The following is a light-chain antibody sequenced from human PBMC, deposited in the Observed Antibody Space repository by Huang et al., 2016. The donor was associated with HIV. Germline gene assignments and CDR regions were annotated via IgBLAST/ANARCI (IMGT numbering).Light chain of an antibody. Sequence: EIVLTQSPVTLSLSPGNRATLSCRASQSIGTYLAWYQQKSGQAPRLLIYDASTRAAGIPARFSASGSGTDFTLTIDSLDPDDFAIYHCQQRAKWPLTFGGGTKVEMK. V-gene: IGKV3-11*01. CDR1: QSIGTY. CDR2: DAS. CDR3: QQRAKWPLT. J-gene: IGKJ4*01.